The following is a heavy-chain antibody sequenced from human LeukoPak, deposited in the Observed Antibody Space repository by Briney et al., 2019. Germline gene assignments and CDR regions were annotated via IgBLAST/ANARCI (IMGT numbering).Heavy chain of an antibody. CDR3: ARGRALITMVRGARTNWFDP. CDR1: GGSFSGYY. Sequence: KSSETLSLTCAVYGGSFSGYYWSWIRQPPGKGLEWIGEINHSGSTNYNPSLKSRVTISVDTSKNQFSLKLSSVTAADTAVYYCARGRALITMVRGARTNWFDPWGQGNLVTVSS. V-gene: IGHV4-34*01. J-gene: IGHJ5*02. D-gene: IGHD3-10*01. CDR2: INHSGST.